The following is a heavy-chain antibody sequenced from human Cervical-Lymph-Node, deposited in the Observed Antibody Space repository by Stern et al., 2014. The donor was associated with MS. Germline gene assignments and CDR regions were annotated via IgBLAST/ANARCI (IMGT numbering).Heavy chain of an antibody. CDR2: ISSSSGDI. J-gene: IGHJ4*02. CDR3: ARGGRSSRPFYFDY. V-gene: IGHV3-21*01. CDR1: GFTFSSYS. Sequence: EDQLVESGGGLVKPGGSLRLSCAASGFTFSSYSMSWVRQAPGKGLEWVSFISSSSGDIFYADSVKGRFTVSRDNAKNSLYLQMHSLRVEDTALYYCARGGRSSRPFYFDYWGQGTLVTVSS. D-gene: IGHD6-6*01.